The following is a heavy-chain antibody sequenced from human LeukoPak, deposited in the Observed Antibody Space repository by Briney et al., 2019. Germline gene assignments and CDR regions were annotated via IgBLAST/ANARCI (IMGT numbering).Heavy chain of an antibody. J-gene: IGHJ6*02. V-gene: IGHV3-11*05. D-gene: IGHD2-21*02. Sequence: GASLRLSCEASGFSFSDYYMTWIRQAPGEGLEWVSYISSGGDSTSYAESLEGRFTISRDNAKKSLYLRLNSLRPEDTAIYYCVRATEGGAMDVWGQGTTVTVSS. CDR1: GFSFSDYY. CDR3: VRATEGGAMDV. CDR2: ISSGGDST.